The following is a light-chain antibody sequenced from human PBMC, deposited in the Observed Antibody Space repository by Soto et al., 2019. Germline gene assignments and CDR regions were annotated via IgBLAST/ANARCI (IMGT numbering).Light chain of an antibody. CDR2: DAS. CDR1: QSVSSN. V-gene: IGKV3-15*01. CDR3: QQYNKWPPIT. Sequence: IAMTLSPATLSVSPGERATLSCRASQSVSSNLAWYQHKPGQAPRLLIYDASTRANGIPDRFIGSGSGTEFTLTISSLQSEDFAIYYCQQYNKWPPITFGQGARLEIK. J-gene: IGKJ5*01.